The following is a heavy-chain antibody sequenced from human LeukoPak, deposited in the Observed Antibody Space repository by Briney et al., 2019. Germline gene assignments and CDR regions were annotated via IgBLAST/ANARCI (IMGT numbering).Heavy chain of an antibody. D-gene: IGHD2-2*01. J-gene: IGHJ6*03. CDR3: ARAARNIVVVPAAIYYYYYMDV. CDR2: MNPNSGNT. Sequence: ASVKVSCKASGYTFTSYDINWVRQATGQGLGWMGWMNPNSGNTGYAQKFQGRVTITRNTSISTAYMELSSLRSEDTAVYYCARAARNIVVVPAAIYYYYYMDVWGKGTTVTVSS. V-gene: IGHV1-8*03. CDR1: GYTFTSYD.